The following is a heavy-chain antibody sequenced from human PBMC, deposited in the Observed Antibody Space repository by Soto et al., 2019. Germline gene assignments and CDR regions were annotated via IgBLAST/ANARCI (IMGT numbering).Heavy chain of an antibody. CDR1: GGSVSSGSYY. CDR2: IYYSGST. J-gene: IGHJ6*02. V-gene: IGHV4-61*01. D-gene: IGHD6-13*01. Sequence: LSLTCTVSGGSVSSGSYYWSWTRQPPGKGLEWIGYIYYSGSTNYNPSLKSRVTISVDTSKNQFSLKLSSVTAADTAVYYCARDSYFCVQQQPVQVCYGMDVWGQGTTVTVSS. CDR3: ARDSYFCVQQQPVQVCYGMDV.